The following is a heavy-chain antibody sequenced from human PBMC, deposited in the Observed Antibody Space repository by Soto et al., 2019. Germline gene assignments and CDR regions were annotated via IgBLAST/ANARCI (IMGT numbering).Heavy chain of an antibody. D-gene: IGHD2-2*02. CDR1: GFTFSSYG. Sequence: PGGSLRLSCAASGFTFSSYGMHWVRQAPGKGLEWVAVIWYDGSNKYYADSVKGRFTISRDNSKNTLYLQMNSLRAEDTAVYYSARDLLLYILVKNSCAMDIWGQGTTVTVSS. CDR2: IWYDGSNK. J-gene: IGHJ3*02. V-gene: IGHV3-33*01. CDR3: ARDLLLYILVKNSCAMDI.